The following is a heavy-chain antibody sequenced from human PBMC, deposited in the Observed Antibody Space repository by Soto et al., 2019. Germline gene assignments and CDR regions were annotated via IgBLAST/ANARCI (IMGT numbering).Heavy chain of an antibody. Sequence: PGGSLRLSCVGSGFTFITYSINFFGQAPFKGLEWVSSISSRSDIYYADSVKGRFTISRDNAKNSVSLQMNSLRAEDTAVYYCAREYTAWPLAYGLDVWGQGTTVTVSS. CDR3: AREYTAWPLAYGLDV. CDR2: ISSRSDI. D-gene: IGHD2-2*02. J-gene: IGHJ6*02. CDR1: GFTFITYS. V-gene: IGHV3-21*01.